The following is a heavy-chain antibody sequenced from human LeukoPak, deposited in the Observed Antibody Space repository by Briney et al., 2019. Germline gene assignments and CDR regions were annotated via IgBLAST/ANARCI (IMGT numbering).Heavy chain of an antibody. CDR1: GGSISSSSYS. J-gene: IGHJ3*02. Sequence: SETLSLTCTVSGGSISSSSYSWGWIRQPPGKGLEWIGSIYYSGSTYYNPSLKSRVTISVDTSKNQFSLKLSSVTAADTAVYYCARLSYSISWMSIWGQGTMVTVSS. CDR3: ARLSYSISWMSI. CDR2: IYYSGST. V-gene: IGHV4-39*01. D-gene: IGHD6-13*01.